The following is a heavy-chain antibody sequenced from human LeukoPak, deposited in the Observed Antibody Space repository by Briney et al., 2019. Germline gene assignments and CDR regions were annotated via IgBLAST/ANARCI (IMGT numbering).Heavy chain of an antibody. CDR2: INHSGST. V-gene: IGHV4-34*01. J-gene: IGHJ6*03. D-gene: IGHD6-13*01. CDR1: GGSFSGYD. Sequence: SETLSLTCAVYGGSFSGYDWSWVRQPPGKGLEWVGEINHSGSTNYNPSPKNRVTISVDTSKNQFSLKLSYVTAADKAVYYCARDDGVAAAGTHYYFYLDVWGKGPTVTVSS. CDR3: ARDDGVAAAGTHYYFYLDV.